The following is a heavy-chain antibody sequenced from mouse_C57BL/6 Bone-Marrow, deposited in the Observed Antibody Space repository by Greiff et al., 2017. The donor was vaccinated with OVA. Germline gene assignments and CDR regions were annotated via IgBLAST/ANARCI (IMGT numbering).Heavy chain of an antibody. Sequence: QVHVKQSGAELAKPGASVKLSCKASGYTFTSYWLHWVKQRPGQGLEWIGYINPSSGYTKYNQKFKDKATLTADKSSSTAYMQLSSLTYEDSAVYYCARVGIYYGYETWFAYWGQGTLVAVSA. V-gene: IGHV1-7*01. D-gene: IGHD2-2*01. J-gene: IGHJ3*01. CDR1: GYTFTSYW. CDR3: ARVGIYYGYETWFAY. CDR2: INPSSGYT.